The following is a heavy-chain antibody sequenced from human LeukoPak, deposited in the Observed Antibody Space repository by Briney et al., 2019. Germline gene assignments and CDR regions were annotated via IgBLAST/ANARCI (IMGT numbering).Heavy chain of an antibody. CDR2: ISGSGGNT. V-gene: IGHV3-23*01. Sequence: GGSLRLSCAASGFTFSSYAMSWVRQAPGKGLEWVSVISGSGGNTYYADSAKGRFTISRDNSKNTLYLQLNSLRAEDTAVYYCARDAGSSGWSLTPYFDYWGQGTLVTVSS. D-gene: IGHD6-19*01. CDR3: ARDAGSSGWSLTPYFDY. CDR1: GFTFSSYA. J-gene: IGHJ4*02.